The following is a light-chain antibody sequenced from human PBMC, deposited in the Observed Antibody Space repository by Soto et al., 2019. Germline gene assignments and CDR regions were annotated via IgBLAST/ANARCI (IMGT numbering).Light chain of an antibody. J-gene: IGKJ1*01. CDR3: QQYHNWPA. V-gene: IGKV3-15*01. Sequence: ETVMTQSPATLSVSPGERATLSCRASQSVFRSLAWYQQKPGQAPRLLIYGAATRATGIPARFSGSGSGTEFTLTISSLQSEDFAVYYCQQYHNWPAFGQGTKVEIK. CDR2: GAA. CDR1: QSVFRS.